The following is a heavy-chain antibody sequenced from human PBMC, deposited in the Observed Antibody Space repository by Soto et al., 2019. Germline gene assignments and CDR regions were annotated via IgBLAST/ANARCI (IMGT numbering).Heavy chain of an antibody. CDR1: GFTFGNYA. V-gene: IGHV3-23*01. J-gene: IGHJ3*01. CDR3: AKDAIPHNGVWDARDL. CDR2: LGGGGDDT. D-gene: IGHD2-8*01. Sequence: GGSLRLSCAASGFTFGNYAMSWVRQAPGKGLEWVASLGGGGDDTYYAASVRGRFTVARDNSNNKLFLQMNSLTAEDTALYYCAKDAIPHNGVWDARDLWGQGTKVTVSS.